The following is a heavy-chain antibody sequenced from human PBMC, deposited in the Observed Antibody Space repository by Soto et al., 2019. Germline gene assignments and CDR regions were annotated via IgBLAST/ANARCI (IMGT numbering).Heavy chain of an antibody. CDR1: GGTFSNYA. V-gene: IGHV1-69*01. D-gene: IGHD2-2*01. CDR3: ARVVILVPTASTHYYYHMDV. Sequence: QVQLVQSGAEVRKPGSSVTVSCKASGGTFSNYAISWVRQAPGQGLEWMGGIIPIVGTGSYAQKFQGRVTITADEPTTTAYIELSSLRFEDTAVYYCARVVILVPTASTHYYYHMDVWGPGITVTVSS. CDR2: IIPIVGTG. J-gene: IGHJ6*02.